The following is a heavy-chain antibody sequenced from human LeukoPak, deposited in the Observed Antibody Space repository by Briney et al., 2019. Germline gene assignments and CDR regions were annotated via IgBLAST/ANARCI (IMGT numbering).Heavy chain of an antibody. CDR2: ISPILGIA. J-gene: IGHJ4*02. Sequence: SVKVSCKASGGTFSSYAISWMRQAPGPGLEWMGRISPILGIANYAQKFQGRVTITADKSTSTASMELSRLRSEATAVYYCASEDYDILTGYYGANSFDYWGQGTLVTVSS. D-gene: IGHD3-9*01. V-gene: IGHV1-69*04. CDR1: GGTFSSYA. CDR3: ASEDYDILTGYYGANSFDY.